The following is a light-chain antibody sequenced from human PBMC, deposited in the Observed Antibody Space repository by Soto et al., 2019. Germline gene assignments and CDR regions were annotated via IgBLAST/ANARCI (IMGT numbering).Light chain of an antibody. Sequence: EIVLTQSPGTLSLSPGERATLSCRSSQSVSNNYLAWYQQKSGQAPRLLIYGASNRATGIPARFSGSGPGTDFTLTISSLEPEDFAVYYCQQRSNWPITFGQGTRLEIK. J-gene: IGKJ5*01. V-gene: IGKV3D-11*02. CDR3: QQRSNWPIT. CDR2: GAS. CDR1: QSVSNNY.